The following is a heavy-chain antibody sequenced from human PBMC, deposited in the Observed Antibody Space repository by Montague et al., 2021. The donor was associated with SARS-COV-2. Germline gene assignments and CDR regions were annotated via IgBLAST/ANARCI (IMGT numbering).Heavy chain of an antibody. D-gene: IGHD2-15*01. J-gene: IGHJ4*02. Sequence: SETLSLTCSVSGGSISTYYWSWIRQPPGKGLEWIGYIYYSGSTSYNPSLKSRVTISIDTSKNQFSLELSSVTAAGMAVYYCASPGGYCTGGSCYYVYWGQGTLVTVSS. CDR1: GGSISTYY. CDR3: ASPGGYCTGGSCYYVY. CDR2: IYYSGST. V-gene: IGHV4-59*01.